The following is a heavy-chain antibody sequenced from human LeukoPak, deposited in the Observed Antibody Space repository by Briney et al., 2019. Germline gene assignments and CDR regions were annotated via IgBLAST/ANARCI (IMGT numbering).Heavy chain of an antibody. Sequence: ASLKVSCKASGYTFTSYGISWVRQAPGQGLEWMGWISAYNGNTNYAQKLQGRVTMTTDTSTSTAYMELRSLRSDDTAVYYCASGVAAAVTYYYYYMDVWGKGTTVTVSS. CDR2: ISAYNGNT. D-gene: IGHD6-13*01. CDR1: GYTFTSYG. CDR3: ASGVAAAVTYYYYYMDV. V-gene: IGHV1-18*01. J-gene: IGHJ6*03.